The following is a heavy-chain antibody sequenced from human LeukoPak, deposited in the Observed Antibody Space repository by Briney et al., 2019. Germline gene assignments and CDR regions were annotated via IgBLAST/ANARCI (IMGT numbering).Heavy chain of an antibody. J-gene: IGHJ4*02. Sequence: PSETLSLTCTVSGGSITNASFYWGWIRQPPGKGLEWIASVYYAGTTHYNPSLESRVTISVDTSKNQFSLKLSSVTAADTAVYYCARSRDGYFYWGQGSPLTVSS. V-gene: IGHV4-39*01. CDR3: ARSRDGYFY. CDR1: GGSITNASFY. CDR2: VYYAGTT. D-gene: IGHD5-24*01.